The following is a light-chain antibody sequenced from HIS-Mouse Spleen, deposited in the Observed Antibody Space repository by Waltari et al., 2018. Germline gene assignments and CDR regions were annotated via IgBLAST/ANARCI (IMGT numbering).Light chain of an antibody. CDR1: NIGRKS. CDR3: QVWDSSSDHYV. V-gene: IGLV3-21*03. Sequence: SYVLTQPPSVSVAPGKTARITCGGNNIGRKSVPWYQQKPGQAPVLVVYDDSDRPSGIPERFSGSNSGNTATLTINRVEAGDEADYYCQVWDSSSDHYVFGTGTKVTVL. J-gene: IGLJ1*01. CDR2: DDS.